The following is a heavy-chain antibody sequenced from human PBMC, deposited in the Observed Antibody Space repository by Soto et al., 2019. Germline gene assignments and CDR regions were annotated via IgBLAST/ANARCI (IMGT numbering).Heavy chain of an antibody. V-gene: IGHV5-10-1*01. J-gene: IGHJ6*02. CDR3: ATHHSKGGGMDA. CDR1: GYSVTSYW. D-gene: IGHD4-4*01. Sequence: XESLKISCKGSGYSVTSYWISWVRQMPGKGLEWMGRIDPSDSYTNSSPSFQGHVTISADKSISTAYLQWSSLKASDTAMYYCATHHSKGGGMDAWGQGATVTVSS. CDR2: IDPSDSYT.